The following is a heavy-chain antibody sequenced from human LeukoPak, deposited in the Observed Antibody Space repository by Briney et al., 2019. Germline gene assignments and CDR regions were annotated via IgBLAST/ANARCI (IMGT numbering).Heavy chain of an antibody. J-gene: IGHJ4*02. CDR3: AGPMVSSTSYEDY. V-gene: IGHV3-21*01. D-gene: IGHD2-2*01. CDR1: GFTFSSYS. Sequence: PGGSLRLSCAASGFTFSSYSMNWVRQAPGKGLEWVSSISSSSSYIYYADSVKGRFTISGDNAKNSLYLQMNSLRAEDTAVYYCAGPMVSSTSYEDYWGQGTLVTVSS. CDR2: ISSSSSYI.